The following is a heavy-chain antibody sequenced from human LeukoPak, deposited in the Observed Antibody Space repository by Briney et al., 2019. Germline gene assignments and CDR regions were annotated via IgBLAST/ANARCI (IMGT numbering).Heavy chain of an antibody. D-gene: IGHD6-19*01. CDR3: ARDPEPGIAVAGTGLFDY. CDR1: GFTFSSYA. Sequence: QPGGSLRLSCAASGFTFSSYAMHWVRQAPGKGLEWVAVISYDGSNKYYADSVKGRFTISRDNSKNTLYLQMNSLRAEDTAVYYCARDPEPGIAVAGTGLFDYWGQGTLVTVSS. CDR2: ISYDGSNK. J-gene: IGHJ4*02. V-gene: IGHV3-30-3*01.